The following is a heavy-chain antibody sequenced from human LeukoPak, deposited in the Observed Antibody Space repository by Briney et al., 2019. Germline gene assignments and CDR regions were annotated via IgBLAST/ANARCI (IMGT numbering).Heavy chain of an antibody. J-gene: IGHJ4*02. CDR2: INPNSGGT. D-gene: IGHD3-3*01. Sequence: ASVKVSCKASGYTFTGYYLHYVRQAPGQGLEWMGWINPNSGGTHYAQKFQGRVTMTEDTSTDTAYMELSSLRSEDTAVYYCATNKEDFGVPWDYWGQGTLVTVSS. CDR3: ATNKEDFGVPWDY. V-gene: IGHV1-2*02. CDR1: GYTFTGYY.